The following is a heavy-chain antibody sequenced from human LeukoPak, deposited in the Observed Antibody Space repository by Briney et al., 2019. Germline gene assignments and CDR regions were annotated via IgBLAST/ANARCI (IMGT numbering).Heavy chain of an antibody. CDR2: IIPIFGTA. J-gene: IGHJ6*03. CDR1: GDTFSSYV. V-gene: IGHV1-69*05. D-gene: IGHD4-11*01. CDR3: ARGLQGHYYYYYMDV. Sequence: GASVTVSCKASGDTFSSYVISWVRQAPGQGLEWMGGIIPIFGTANYAQKFQGRVTITTDESTSTAYMELSSLRSEDTAVYYCARGLQGHYYYYYMDVWGKGTTVTVSS.